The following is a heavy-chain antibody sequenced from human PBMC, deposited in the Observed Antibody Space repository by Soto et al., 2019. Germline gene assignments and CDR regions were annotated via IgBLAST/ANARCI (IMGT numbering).Heavy chain of an antibody. J-gene: IGHJ4*02. Sequence: QVQLVQSGTEVKEPGASVKVSCKASGYTFANSAMHWVRQAPGQRLEWMGWINAANGNTKYSQRFQGRLTISRDTSASTAVMELSGLRYEDTAFYYCARDNNWADYWGQGTLVTVSS. D-gene: IGHD1-1*01. CDR2: INAANGNT. V-gene: IGHV1-3*01. CDR1: GYTFANSA. CDR3: ARDNNWADY.